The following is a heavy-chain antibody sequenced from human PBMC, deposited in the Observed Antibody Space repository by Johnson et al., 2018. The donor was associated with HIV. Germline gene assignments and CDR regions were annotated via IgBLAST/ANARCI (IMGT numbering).Heavy chain of an antibody. J-gene: IGHJ3*02. CDR2: IKSKTDGGTT. CDR3: TTGLASGKGAFDI. D-gene: IGHD5-12*01. CDR1: GFTFGDYA. V-gene: IGHV3-15*01. Sequence: VQLVESGGGLVQPGRSLRLSCTASGFTFGDYAMSWFRQAPGKGLEWVGRIKSKTDGGTTDYAAPVKGRFTISRDDSKNTLYLQMNSLKTEDTAVYYCTTGLASGKGAFDIWGQGTMVTVSS.